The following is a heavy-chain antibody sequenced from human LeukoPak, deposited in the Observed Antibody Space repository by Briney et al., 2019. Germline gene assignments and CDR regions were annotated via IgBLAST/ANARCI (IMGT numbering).Heavy chain of an antibody. Sequence: PSETLSLTRTVSGGSISSGGYYWSWIRQHPGKGLEWIGYIYYSGSTYYNPSLKSRVTISVDTSKNQFSLKLSSVTAADTAVYYCARLAHYDFWSGYSDYWGQGTLVTVSS. CDR1: GGSISSGGYY. J-gene: IGHJ4*02. D-gene: IGHD3-3*01. CDR3: ARLAHYDFWSGYSDY. CDR2: IYYSGST. V-gene: IGHV4-31*03.